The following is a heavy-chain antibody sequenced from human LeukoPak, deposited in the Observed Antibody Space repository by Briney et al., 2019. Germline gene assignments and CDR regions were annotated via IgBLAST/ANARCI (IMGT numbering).Heavy chain of an antibody. D-gene: IGHD1-26*01. J-gene: IGHJ4*02. CDR1: GYTFTSYY. CDR3: AAFSGSYPWGLDY. V-gene: IGHV1-46*01. CDR2: INPSGGST. Sequence: ASVKVSCKASGYTFTSYYMHWVRQAPGQGLEWMGIINPSGGSTSYAQKFQGRVTMTRDMSTSTVYMELSSLRSEDTAVYYCAAFSGSYPWGLDYWGQGTLVTVSS.